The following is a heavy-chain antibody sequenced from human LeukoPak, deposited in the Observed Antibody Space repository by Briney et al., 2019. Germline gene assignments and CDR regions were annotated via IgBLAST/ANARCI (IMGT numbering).Heavy chain of an antibody. CDR2: IYYSGNT. CDR3: ARDLCSSTICYGAFEY. Sequence: PSETLSLTCTVSGGSISSYYWSWIRQPPGKGLEWIGYIYYSGNTNYNPSLKGRVTMSVDTSKNQFSLKVNSVTAADTAMYYCARDLCSSTICYGAFEYWGQGILVTVSS. D-gene: IGHD2-2*01. CDR1: GGSISSYY. J-gene: IGHJ4*02. V-gene: IGHV4-59*01.